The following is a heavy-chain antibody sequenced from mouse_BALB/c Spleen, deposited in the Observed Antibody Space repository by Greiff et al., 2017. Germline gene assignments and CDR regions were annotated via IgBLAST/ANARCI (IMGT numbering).Heavy chain of an antibody. CDR1: GYSITSDYA. J-gene: IGHJ3*01. V-gene: IGHV3-2*02. CDR2: ISYSGST. Sequence: EVKLVESGPGLVKPSQSLSLTCTVTGYSITSDYAWNWIRQFPGNKLEWMGYISYSGSTSYNPSLKSRISITRDTSKNQFFLQLNSVTTEDTATYYCARKYGNYGWFAYWGQGTLVTVSA. D-gene: IGHD2-10*02. CDR3: ARKYGNYGWFAY.